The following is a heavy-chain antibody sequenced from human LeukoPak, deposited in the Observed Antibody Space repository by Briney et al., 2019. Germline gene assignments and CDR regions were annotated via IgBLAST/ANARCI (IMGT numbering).Heavy chain of an antibody. CDR1: GLTFSSYW. CDR3: TSHGVVPQVFDI. D-gene: IGHD6-6*01. CDR2: IKQDGSGK. V-gene: IGHV3-7*01. Sequence: GGSLRLSCAASGLTFSSYWMRWVRQAPGKGLEWVANIKQDGSGKYYVDSVKGRFTISRDNAKNSLYLQMNSLRDEDTAVYYCTSHGVVPQVFDIWGQGTTVTVSS. J-gene: IGHJ3*02.